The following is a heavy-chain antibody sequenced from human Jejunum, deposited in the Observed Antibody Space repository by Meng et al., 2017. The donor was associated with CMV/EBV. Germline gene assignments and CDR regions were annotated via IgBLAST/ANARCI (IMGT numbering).Heavy chain of an antibody. D-gene: IGHD2/OR15-2a*01. CDR1: GYTFIDYY. J-gene: IGHJ4*02. V-gene: IGHV1-2*02. CDR3: ARDWGAYTDYFLDY. CDR2: INPNTGGT. Sequence: GYTFIDYYIFWVRQAPGQGLEWMGWINPNTGGTSYSQKFQGRVTMTRDTSISTAYMEVTRLRSDDTAVYYCARDWGAYTDYFLDYWGQGTLVTVSS.